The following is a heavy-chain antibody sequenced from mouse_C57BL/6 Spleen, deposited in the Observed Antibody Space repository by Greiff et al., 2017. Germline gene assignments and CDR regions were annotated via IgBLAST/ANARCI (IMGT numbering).Heavy chain of an antibody. J-gene: IGHJ3*01. CDR1: GYAFTNYL. Sequence: VQLQQSGAELVRPGTSVKVSCKASGYAFTNYLIEWVKQRPGQGLEWIGVINPGSGGTNYNEKFKGKATLTADKSSSTAYMQRSSLTSEDAAVYFCAREEGSYDGYPWGQGTLVTVSA. V-gene: IGHV1-54*01. CDR2: INPGSGGT. CDR3: AREEGSYDGYP. D-gene: IGHD2-3*01.